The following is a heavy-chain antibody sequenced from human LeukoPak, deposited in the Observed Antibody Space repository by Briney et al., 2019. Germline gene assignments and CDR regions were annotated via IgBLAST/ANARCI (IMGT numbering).Heavy chain of an antibody. CDR1: GFSFSTYS. V-gene: IGHV3-48*04. CDR2: IVGSSSTI. CDR3: Y. J-gene: IGHJ4*02. Sequence: GGSLRLSCAASGFSFSTYSMNWVRQAPGKGLEWVSYIVGSSSTIYYADPVKGRFTISRDNAKNSLYLQMDSLRAEDTAVYYDYWGQGTLVTVSS.